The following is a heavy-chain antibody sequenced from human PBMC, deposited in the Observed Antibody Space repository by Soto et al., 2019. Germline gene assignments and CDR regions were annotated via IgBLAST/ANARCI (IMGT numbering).Heavy chain of an antibody. V-gene: IGHV3-7*03. D-gene: IGHD2-15*01. CDR1: GFTFSSYW. J-gene: IGHJ6*02. CDR3: ARDGVVVAATPYYYYGMDV. Sequence: GSLRLSCAASGFTFSSYWMSWVRQAPGKGLEWVANIKQDGSEKYYVDSVKGRFTISRDNAKNSLYLQMNSLRAEDTAVYYCARDGVVVAATPYYYYGMDVWGQGTTVTVSS. CDR2: IKQDGSEK.